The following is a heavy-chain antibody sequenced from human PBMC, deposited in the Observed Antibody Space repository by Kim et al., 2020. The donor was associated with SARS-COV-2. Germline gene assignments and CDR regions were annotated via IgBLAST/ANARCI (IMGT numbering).Heavy chain of an antibody. V-gene: IGHV5-51*01. CDR2: IYPGDSDT. CDR1: GYSFTSYW. Sequence: GESLKISCKGSGYSFTSYWIGWVRQMPGKGLEWMGIIYPGDSDTRYSPSFQGQVTISADKSISTAYLQWSSLKASDTAMYYCAITPYYYDSSGYYQGYWGQGTLVTVSS. J-gene: IGHJ4*02. D-gene: IGHD3-22*01. CDR3: AITPYYYDSSGYYQGY.